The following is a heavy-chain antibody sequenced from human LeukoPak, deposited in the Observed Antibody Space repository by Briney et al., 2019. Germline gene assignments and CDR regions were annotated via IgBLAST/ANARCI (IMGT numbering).Heavy chain of an antibody. D-gene: IGHD3-3*01. CDR1: GGSISSGGYY. V-gene: IGHV4-31*03. J-gene: IGHJ3*02. Sequence: SETLSLTCTVSGGSISSGGYYWSWIRQHPGKGLEWIGYIYYSGSTYYNPSLKSRVTISVDTSKNQFSLKLSSVTAADTAVYYCARDPDFWSGYHSDAFDIWGQGTMVTVSS. CDR3: ARDPDFWSGYHSDAFDI. CDR2: IYYSGST.